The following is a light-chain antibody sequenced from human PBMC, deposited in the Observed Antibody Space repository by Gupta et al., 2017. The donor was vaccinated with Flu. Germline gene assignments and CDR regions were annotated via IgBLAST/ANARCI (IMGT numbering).Light chain of an antibody. Sequence: QSVLTQPPSASGTPGQRVTISCSGSSSNIGRSYVYWYQQLPGTAPRLLIYKNNQRPSVVPDRFSGSKSGSSASLAISGLRSDDEAAYYCATWDASLSGRVFGGGTKLTVL. CDR2: KNN. CDR1: SSNIGRSY. CDR3: ATWDASLSGRV. V-gene: IGLV1-47*01. J-gene: IGLJ3*02.